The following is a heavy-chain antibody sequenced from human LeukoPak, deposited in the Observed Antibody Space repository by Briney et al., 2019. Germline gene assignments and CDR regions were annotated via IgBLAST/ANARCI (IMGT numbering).Heavy chain of an antibody. CDR3: ARDLEGAYCSGGSCYHTFDY. CDR2: ISAYNGNT. Sequence: GASVKVSCKASGYTFTSYGINWVRQAPGQGLEWMGWISAYNGNTNYAQKFQGRVTMTTDTSTSTAYMELRSLRSDDTAVYYCARDLEGAYCSGGSCYHTFDYWGQGTLVTVPS. V-gene: IGHV1-18*01. J-gene: IGHJ4*02. CDR1: GYTFTSYG. D-gene: IGHD2-15*01.